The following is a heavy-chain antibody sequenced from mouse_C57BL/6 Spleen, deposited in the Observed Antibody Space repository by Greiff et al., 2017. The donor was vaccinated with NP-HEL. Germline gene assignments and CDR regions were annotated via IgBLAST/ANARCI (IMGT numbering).Heavy chain of an antibody. J-gene: IGHJ4*01. CDR3: ARRDGYPDYYAMDY. D-gene: IGHD2-3*01. Sequence: QVQLQQPGAELVRPGSSVKLSFKASGYTFTSYWMHWVKQRPIQGLEWIGNIDPSDSETHYNQKFKDKATLTVDKSSSTAYMQLSSLTSEDSAVYYCARRDGYPDYYAMDYWGQGTSVTVSS. CDR1: GYTFTSYW. V-gene: IGHV1-52*01. CDR2: IDPSDSET.